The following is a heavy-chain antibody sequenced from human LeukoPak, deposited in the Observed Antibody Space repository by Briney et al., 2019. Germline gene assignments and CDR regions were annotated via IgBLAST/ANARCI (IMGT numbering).Heavy chain of an antibody. CDR2: IYTSGST. V-gene: IGHV4-4*07. J-gene: IGHJ4*02. D-gene: IGHD6-19*01. CDR1: GGSISSYY. CDR3: ARKSVAGPHNYFDY. Sequence: PSETLSLTCTVSGGSISSYYLSWIRQPAGKGLEWIGRIYTSGSTNYNPSLTSRVTMSVDTSKNQFSLKLSSVTAADTAVYYCARKSVAGPHNYFDYWGQGTLVTVSS.